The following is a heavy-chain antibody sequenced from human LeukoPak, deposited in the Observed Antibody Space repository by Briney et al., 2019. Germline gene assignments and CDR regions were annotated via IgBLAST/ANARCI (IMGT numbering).Heavy chain of an antibody. CDR1: GFTFSSYW. J-gene: IGHJ4*02. Sequence: PGGSLRLSCAASGFTFSSYWMSWVRQAPGKGLEWVANIKQDGSEKYYVDSVKGRFTISRDNAKNSLYLQMNSLRAEDTAVYYCAKVAQPITMIVVVISFDYWGRGTLVTVSS. CDR2: IKQDGSEK. V-gene: IGHV3-7*03. CDR3: AKVAQPITMIVVVISFDY. D-gene: IGHD3-22*01.